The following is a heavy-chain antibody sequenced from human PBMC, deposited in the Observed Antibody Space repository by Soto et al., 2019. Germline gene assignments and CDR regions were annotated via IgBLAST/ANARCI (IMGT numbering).Heavy chain of an antibody. CDR1: GGSISIGGYS. D-gene: IGHD2-2*01. CDR3: ARVPDY. J-gene: IGHJ4*02. Sequence: TLSLTFAVSGGSISIGGYSWSWIRQPPGKGLEWIGYMYHSGSTYYNPSLKSRVTISIDRSKNQFSMKLISVTAADTAVYFCARVPDYWGQGILVTVS. V-gene: IGHV4-30-2*01. CDR2: MYHSGST.